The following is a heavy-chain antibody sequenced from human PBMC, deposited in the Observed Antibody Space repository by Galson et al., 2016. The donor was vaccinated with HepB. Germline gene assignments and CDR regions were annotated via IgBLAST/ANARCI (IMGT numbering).Heavy chain of an antibody. Sequence: SLRLSCAGSGFTFRSYGMSWVRQAPGKGLEWVSSIRGDGFSTHYSDSVKGRFTISSDNSKNTLYLQMNSLRVDDTGVFYCATDPTPGYCRWGMDLWGQGTTVTVSS. J-gene: IGHJ6*02. CDR2: IRGDGFST. CDR3: ATDPTPGYCRWGMDL. D-gene: IGHD3-16*01. V-gene: IGHV3-23*01. CDR1: GFTFRSYG.